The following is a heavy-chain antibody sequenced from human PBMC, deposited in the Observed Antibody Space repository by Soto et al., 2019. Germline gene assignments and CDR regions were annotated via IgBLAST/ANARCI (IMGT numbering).Heavy chain of an antibody. J-gene: IGHJ1*01. CDR2: INSDGSST. CDR1: GGMFINYW. D-gene: IGHD3-22*01. Sequence: VGPQSLSWAASGGMFINYWGRRVRRDPGKGLVWVSRINSDGSSTSYADSVRGRFTISRDNSKNTLYLQMNSLRAEATAVDYCADAPRGGYNGEKCVQ. CDR3: ADAPRGGYNGEKCVQ. V-gene: IGHV3-74*01.